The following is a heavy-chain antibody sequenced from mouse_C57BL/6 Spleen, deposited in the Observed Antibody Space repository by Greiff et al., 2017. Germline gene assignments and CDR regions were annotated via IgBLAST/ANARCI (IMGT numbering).Heavy chain of an antibody. D-gene: IGHD4-1*01. CDR2: IDPSDSYT. CDR3: ARIWDEALYFDY. CDR1: GYTFTSYW. V-gene: IGHV1-50*01. Sequence: QVQLKQPGAELVKPGASVKLSCKASGYTFTSYWMQWVKQRPGQGLEWIGEIDPSDSYTNYNQKFKGKATLTVDTSSSTAYMQLSSLTSEDSAVYYCARIWDEALYFDYWGQGTTLTVSS. J-gene: IGHJ2*01.